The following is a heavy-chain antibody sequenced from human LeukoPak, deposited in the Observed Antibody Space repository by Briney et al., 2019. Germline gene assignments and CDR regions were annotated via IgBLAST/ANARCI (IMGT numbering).Heavy chain of an antibody. V-gene: IGHV4-39*01. CDR3: ARHFLRISAVGSWSDWFDP. D-gene: IGHD6-13*01. CDR2: IYYSGNT. Sequence: KPSETLSLTCTVSGGSISSSSYYWGWIRQPPGKGLEWIGSIYYSGNTYYNPSLKSRVTISVDTSKNQFSLTLSSVTAGDTAVYYCARHFLRISAVGSWSDWFDPWGQGTLVTVSS. CDR1: GGSISSSSYY. J-gene: IGHJ5*02.